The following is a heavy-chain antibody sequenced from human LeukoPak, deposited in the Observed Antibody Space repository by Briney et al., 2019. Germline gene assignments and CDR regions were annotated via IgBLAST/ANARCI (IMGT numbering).Heavy chain of an antibody. Sequence: PGGSLRLSCAASGFTFSSYALSWVRQAPGKGLEWVSTISVSGGSTYYADSVKGRFTISRDNSKNTLSLQMNSLRAGDTAEYYCARVGGGTYRYLLDQWGQGTLVTVSS. CDR3: ARVGGGTYRYLLDQ. CDR2: ISVSGGST. V-gene: IGHV3-23*01. J-gene: IGHJ4*02. CDR1: GFTFSSYA. D-gene: IGHD3-16*02.